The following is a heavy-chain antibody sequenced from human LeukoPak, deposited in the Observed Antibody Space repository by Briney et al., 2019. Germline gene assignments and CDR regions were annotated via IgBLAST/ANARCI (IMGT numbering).Heavy chain of an antibody. D-gene: IGHD6-19*01. J-gene: IGHJ4*02. Sequence: GGSLRLSCAASELTFNSNWMHWVRQAPGKGLVWVSRINSDGSATNYADSVKGRFTISRDNAKNTLYLQMNSLRAEDTAVYYCTSYTSGWNWGQGTLVTVSS. V-gene: IGHV3-74*01. CDR3: TSYTSGWN. CDR2: INSDGSAT. CDR1: ELTFNSNW.